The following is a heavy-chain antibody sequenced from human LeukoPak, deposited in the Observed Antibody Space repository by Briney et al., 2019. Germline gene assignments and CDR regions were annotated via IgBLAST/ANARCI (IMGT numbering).Heavy chain of an antibody. Sequence: SETLSLTCTVSGGSISSGSYYWSWIRQPAGKGLEWIGYIYYSGSTNYNPSLKSRVTISVDTSKNQFSLKLSSVTAADTAVYYCARERAQGSSWFDAFDIWGQGTMVTVSS. CDR2: IYYSGST. D-gene: IGHD6-13*01. CDR3: ARERAQGSSWFDAFDI. J-gene: IGHJ3*02. V-gene: IGHV4-61*10. CDR1: GGSISSGSYY.